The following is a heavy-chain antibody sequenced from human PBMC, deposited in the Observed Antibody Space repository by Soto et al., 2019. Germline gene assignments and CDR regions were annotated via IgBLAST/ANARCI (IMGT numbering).Heavy chain of an antibody. CDR3: VMLVGVLGGYHLDY. CDR2: ISYSSGNI. D-gene: IGHD1-26*01. Sequence: GGSLRLSCAASGFTFSDYYMSWIRQAPGKGLEWVSYISYSSGNIYYADSVKGRFTISRDNAENSLFLQMNSLKAEDTAGYYCVMLVGVLGGYHLDYRGPRTLVTVSS. CDR1: GFTFSDYY. J-gene: IGHJ4*01. V-gene: IGHV3-11*04.